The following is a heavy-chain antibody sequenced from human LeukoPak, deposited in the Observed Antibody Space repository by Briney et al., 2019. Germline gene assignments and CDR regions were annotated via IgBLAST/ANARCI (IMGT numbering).Heavy chain of an antibody. CDR1: GGSISSYY. CDR3: ASMVRGAALDY. V-gene: IGHV4-59*08. CDR2: IYSSGST. J-gene: IGHJ4*02. Sequence: PSGTLCLTCTASGGSISSYYWSWIRQPPGKGLEWIGYIYSSGSTNYNPSLKSRVTISVDTSKNQFTMKLRSVTAADTAVYYCASMVRGAALDYWGQGTLVTVSS. D-gene: IGHD3-10*01.